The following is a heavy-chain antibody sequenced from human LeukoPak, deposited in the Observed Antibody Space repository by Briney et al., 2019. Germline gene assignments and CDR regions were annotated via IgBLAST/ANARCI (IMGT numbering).Heavy chain of an antibody. CDR1: GGSISGYY. CDR3: ARGELELPFDY. V-gene: IGHV4-4*07. Sequence: PSGTLSLTCTVSGGSISGYYWSWIRQPAGKGLEWIGRIYTSGSTNYNPSLTSRVTMSVDTSKNQFSLKLSSVTAADTAVYYCARGELELPFDYWGQGTLVTVSS. J-gene: IGHJ4*02. D-gene: IGHD1-7*01. CDR2: IYTSGST.